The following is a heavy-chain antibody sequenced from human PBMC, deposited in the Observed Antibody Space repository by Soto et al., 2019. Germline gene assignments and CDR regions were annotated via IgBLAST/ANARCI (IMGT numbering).Heavy chain of an antibody. CDR2: ISYDGSKI. V-gene: IGHV3-30*01. D-gene: IGHD3-3*01. Sequence: QVQLVESGGAVVEPGRSVRLSCAASGCTFNTYPINWVRQVPGKGLEWLAVISYDGSKIFYADPLKGRFTISRDNSKNTLYLQLNSLRPEDTAIYHCARVSGFYFYAMDVWGQGTSVTVSS. CDR3: ARVSGFYFYAMDV. CDR1: GCTFNTYP. J-gene: IGHJ6*02.